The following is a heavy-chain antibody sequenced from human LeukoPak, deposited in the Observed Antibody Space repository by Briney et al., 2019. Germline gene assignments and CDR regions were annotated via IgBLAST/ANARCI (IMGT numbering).Heavy chain of an antibody. D-gene: IGHD2-2*03. CDR2: ISGSGGST. J-gene: IGHJ5*02. CDR3: GKDVDDEVVPAANWFDP. Sequence: GGSLRLSCAACGFTFSSYAMSWVRQAPGKGLEWVSAISGSGGSTYYADSVKGRFTISRDNSKNTLYLQMNSLRAEDTAVYYCGKDVDDEVVPAANWFDPWGQGTLVTVSS. CDR1: GFTFSSYA. V-gene: IGHV3-23*01.